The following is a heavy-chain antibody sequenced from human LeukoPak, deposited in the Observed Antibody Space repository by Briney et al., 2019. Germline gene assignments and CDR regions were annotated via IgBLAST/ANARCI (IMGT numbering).Heavy chain of an antibody. D-gene: IGHD3-22*01. CDR2: IRPDGSEG. V-gene: IGHV3-7*01. J-gene: IGHJ4*02. CDR3: ARDLYRIVVVPHYFDY. Sequence: GGSLRLSCTTSGITFSNSWMSWVRQAPGKGLEWVATIRPDGSEGYYADSVRGRFTISRDNSKNSLYLQMNSLRAEDTAVYYCARDLYRIVVVPHYFDYWGQGTLVTVSS. CDR1: GITFSNSW.